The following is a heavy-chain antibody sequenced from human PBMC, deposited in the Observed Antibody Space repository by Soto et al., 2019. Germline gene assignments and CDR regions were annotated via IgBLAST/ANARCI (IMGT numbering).Heavy chain of an antibody. CDR1: GGTFSSYA. D-gene: IGHD3-22*01. Sequence: SVKVSCKASGGTFSSYAISWVRQAPGQGLEWMGGIIPIFGTANYAQKFQGRVTITADESTSTAYMELSSLRSEDTAVYYCAGDVTDYYDSSGHYPDGGFDMWGQGTMVTF. J-gene: IGHJ3*02. V-gene: IGHV1-69*13. CDR3: AGDVTDYYDSSGHYPDGGFDM. CDR2: IIPIFGTA.